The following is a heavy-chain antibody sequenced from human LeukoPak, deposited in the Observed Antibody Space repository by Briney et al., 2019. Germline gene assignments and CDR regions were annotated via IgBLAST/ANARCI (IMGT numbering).Heavy chain of an antibody. D-gene: IGHD1-26*01. V-gene: IGHV1-2*02. CDR2: INPKTGGP. CDR1: GYTVAAYY. CDR3: ARHRNSQTSGAGDY. Sequence: ASVKVSCKASGYTVAAYYIHWVREAPGQGLEWMGWINPKTGGPYYAKRFQGRVTMTWDTSTSTAYMELTSVTSDDTAIYYCARHRNSQTSGAGDYWGQGTLVTVSS. J-gene: IGHJ4*02.